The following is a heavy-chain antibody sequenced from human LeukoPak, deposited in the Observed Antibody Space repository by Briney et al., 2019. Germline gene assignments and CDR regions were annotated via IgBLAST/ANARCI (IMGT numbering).Heavy chain of an antibody. J-gene: IGHJ4*02. CDR3: ARGRRVYYDSSGYYYYFDY. V-gene: IGHV4-34*01. D-gene: IGHD3-22*01. CDR2: INHSGST. CDR1: GGSFSGYY. Sequence: SETLSLTCAVYGGSFSGYYWSWIRQPPGKGLEWIGEINHSGSTNYNPSLKSRVTISVDTSKNQFSLKLSSVTAADTAVYYCARGRRVYYDSSGYYYYFDYWGQGTLVTVSS.